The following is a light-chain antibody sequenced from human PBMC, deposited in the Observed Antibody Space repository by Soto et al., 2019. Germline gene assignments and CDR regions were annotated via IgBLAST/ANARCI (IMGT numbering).Light chain of an antibody. J-gene: IGKJ1*01. CDR1: QSIARF. V-gene: IGKV1-39*01. CDR2: GAS. Sequence: DLQVTQSPSSLSAAVGDRVTITCRASQSIARFLNSYQQKPGEVPKLLIFGASYLRSGVPSRFSGSGSETEFTLTISSLQHEDSATDYCHQYYNRHPWTFGQGTKVDIK. CDR3: HQYYNRHPWT.